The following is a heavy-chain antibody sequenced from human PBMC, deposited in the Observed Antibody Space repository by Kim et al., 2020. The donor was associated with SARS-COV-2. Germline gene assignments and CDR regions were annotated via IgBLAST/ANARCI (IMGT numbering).Heavy chain of an antibody. J-gene: IGHJ6*03. Sequence: KGRFTISRDNSKNTLSLQMISLRAEDTAVYYCAKDWADTPLYVYSYYYMDVWGKGTTVTVSS. V-gene: IGHV3-30*02. CDR3: AKDWADTPLYVYSYYYMDV. D-gene: IGHD5-18*01.